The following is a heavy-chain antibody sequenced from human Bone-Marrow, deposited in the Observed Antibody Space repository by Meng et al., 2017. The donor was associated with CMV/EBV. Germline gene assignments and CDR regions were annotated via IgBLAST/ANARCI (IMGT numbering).Heavy chain of an antibody. V-gene: IGHV1-46*01. CDR1: GYTFTSYY. CDR2: INPSGGST. J-gene: IGHJ6*02. CDR3: ARGEVLRFLEWLLHLNYYYYGMDV. D-gene: IGHD3-3*01. Sequence: ASVKVSCKASGYTFTSYYMHWVRQAPGQGLEWMGIINPSGGSTSYAQKFQGRVTMTRDTSTSTVYMELSSLRSEDTAVYYCARGEVLRFLEWLLHLNYYYYGMDVWGQGTTVTVSS.